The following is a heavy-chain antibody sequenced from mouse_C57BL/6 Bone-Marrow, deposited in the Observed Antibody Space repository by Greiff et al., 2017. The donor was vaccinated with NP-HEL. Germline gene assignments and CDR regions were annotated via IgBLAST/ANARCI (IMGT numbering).Heavy chain of an antibody. CDR3: AREILRFPLYWYFDV. CDR2: IDPSDSYT. D-gene: IGHD1-1*01. J-gene: IGHJ1*03. CDR1: GYTFTSYW. V-gene: IGHV1-69*01. Sequence: VQLQQSGAELVMPGASVKLSCKASGYTFTSYWMHWVKQRPGQGLEWIGEIDPSDSYTNYNQKFKGKSTLTVDKSSSTAYMQLSSLTSEDSAVYYCAREILRFPLYWYFDVWGTGTTVTVSS.